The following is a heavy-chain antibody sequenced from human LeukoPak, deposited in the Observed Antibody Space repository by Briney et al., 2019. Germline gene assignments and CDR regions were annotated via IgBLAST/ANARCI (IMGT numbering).Heavy chain of an antibody. V-gene: IGHV3-53*01. J-gene: IGHJ2*01. Sequence: PGESLRLSCAASGFPFTTYWLAWVRQPPGKGLEWVSVLYSGGSIYYADSVKGRFTISRDNSKNTLYLQMNSLRVEDTAVYYCARDYYGSGTFDLWGRGTLVTVSS. D-gene: IGHD3-10*01. CDR3: ARDYYGSGTFDL. CDR2: LYSGGSI. CDR1: GFPFTTYW.